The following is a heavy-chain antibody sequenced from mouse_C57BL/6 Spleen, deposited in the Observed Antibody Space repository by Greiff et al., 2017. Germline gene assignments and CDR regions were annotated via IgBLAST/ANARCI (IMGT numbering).Heavy chain of an antibody. V-gene: IGHV1-69*01. Sequence: QVQLQQPGAELVMPGASVKLSCKASGYTFTSYWMHWVEQRPGQGLEWIGEIDPSDSYTNYNQKFKGKSTLTVDKSSSTAYMQLSSLTSEDSAVYYCARSSNYVYAMGYWGQGTSVTVSS. J-gene: IGHJ4*01. CDR2: IDPSDSYT. D-gene: IGHD2-5*01. CDR3: ARSSNYVYAMGY. CDR1: GYTFTSYW.